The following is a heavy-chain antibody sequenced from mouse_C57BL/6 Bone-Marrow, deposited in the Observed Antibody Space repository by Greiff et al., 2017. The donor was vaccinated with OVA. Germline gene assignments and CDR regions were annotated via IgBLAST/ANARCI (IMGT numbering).Heavy chain of an antibody. CDR2: INSGCGYT. Sequence: DVMLVESGGDLVKPGGSLKLSCAASGFTFSSYGMSWVRQTPDKRLEWVATINSGCGYTYYPDSVKGRFTIARDNAKNTLYLQMSSLKSEDTAMYYCARHYYGSSYYWGQGTTLTVSS. CDR1: GFTFSSYG. V-gene: IGHV5-6*02. CDR3: ARHYYGSSYY. D-gene: IGHD1-1*01. J-gene: IGHJ2*01.